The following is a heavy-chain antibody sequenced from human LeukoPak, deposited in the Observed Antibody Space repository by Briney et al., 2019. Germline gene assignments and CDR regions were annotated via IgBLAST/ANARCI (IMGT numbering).Heavy chain of an antibody. D-gene: IGHD5-24*01. V-gene: IGHV3-53*01. Sequence: PGGSLRLSCAASGFTVSSNYMSWVRQAPGKGLEWVSAIYSGGGTYYADSVKGRFTISRDNSKNTLYLQMNSLRAEDTAVYYCARHQGDGYNRKSRWGQGTLVTVYS. CDR3: ARHQGDGYNRKSR. CDR1: GFTVSSNY. J-gene: IGHJ4*02. CDR2: IYSGGGT.